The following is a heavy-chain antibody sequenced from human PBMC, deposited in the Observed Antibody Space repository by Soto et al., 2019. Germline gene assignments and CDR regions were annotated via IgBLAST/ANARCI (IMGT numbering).Heavy chain of an antibody. D-gene: IGHD5-12*01. V-gene: IGHV4-59*08. CDR3: ARQVATTYTDY. Sequence: SETRSVTCTVSGGSISSYYWSWIRQPPGKGLEWIGYIYHSGSTNYNPSLKSRVTISVDTSKNQFSLKVSSVTAADTAVYYCARQVATTYTDYCGQGPLVTVSS. CDR2: IYHSGST. J-gene: IGHJ4*02. CDR1: GGSISSYY.